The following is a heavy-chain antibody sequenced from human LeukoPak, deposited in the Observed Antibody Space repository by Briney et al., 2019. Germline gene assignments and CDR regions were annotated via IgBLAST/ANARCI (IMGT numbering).Heavy chain of an antibody. CDR2: IYPGDSDT. D-gene: IGHD4-23*01. Sequence: GESLKISCKGSGYSFTSYWIGWVRQMPGKGLEWMGIIYPGDSDTRYSPSFQGQVTISADKSISTAYLQWSSLKASDTAMYYCARHKPPTVVAPYYYGMDVWGQGTTVTVSS. V-gene: IGHV5-51*01. CDR3: ARHKPPTVVAPYYYGMDV. J-gene: IGHJ6*02. CDR1: GYSFTSYW.